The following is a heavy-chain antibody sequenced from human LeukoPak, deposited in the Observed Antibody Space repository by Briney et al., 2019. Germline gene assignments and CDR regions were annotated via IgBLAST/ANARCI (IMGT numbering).Heavy chain of an antibody. CDR1: GFTFSSYG. CDR2: ISYDGSNK. V-gene: IGHV3-30*03. CDR3: ARDPDSSRQVLPSTHFDY. D-gene: IGHD6-13*01. Sequence: GRSLRLSCAASGFTFSSYGMHWVRQAPGKGLEWVAVISYDGSNKYYADSVKGRFTISRDNSKNTLYLQMNSLRAEDTAVYYCARDPDSSRQVLPSTHFDYWGQGTLVTVSS. J-gene: IGHJ4*02.